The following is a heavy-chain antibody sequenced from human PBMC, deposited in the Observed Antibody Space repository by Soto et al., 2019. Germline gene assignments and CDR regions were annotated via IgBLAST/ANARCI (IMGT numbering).Heavy chain of an antibody. CDR1: GGSISSYY. CDR3: ARQYYDILTGYSSYYYGMDV. Sequence: SETLSLTCTVSGGSISSYYWSWIRQPPGKGLEWIGYIYYSGSTNYNPSLKSRVTISVDTSKNQFSLKLSSVTAADTAVYYCARQYYDILTGYSSYYYGMDVWGQGTTVTVSS. D-gene: IGHD3-9*01. CDR2: IYYSGST. V-gene: IGHV4-59*08. J-gene: IGHJ6*02.